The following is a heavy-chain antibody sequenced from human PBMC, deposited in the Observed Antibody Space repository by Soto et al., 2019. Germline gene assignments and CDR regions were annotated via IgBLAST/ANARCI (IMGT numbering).Heavy chain of an antibody. CDR2: IYPGDSQT. V-gene: IGHV5-51*01. CDR1: GYSFTSYY. CDR3: ARPQGPRSYYFGLDV. J-gene: IGHJ6*02. Sequence: PGESLKISCRASGYSFTSYYIAWARQMPGKGLEWIGIIYPGDSQTKYNPSFQGQVTISVDKSINTAYLEWSSLRASDTAMYFCARPQGPRSYYFGLDVWGQGTSVTVSS.